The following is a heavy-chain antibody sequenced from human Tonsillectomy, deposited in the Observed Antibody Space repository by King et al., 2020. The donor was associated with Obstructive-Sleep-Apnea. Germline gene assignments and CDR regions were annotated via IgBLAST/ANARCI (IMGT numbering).Heavy chain of an antibody. V-gene: IGHV3-21*01. CDR3: ARVYYDILTGYTSLYGMDV. CDR1: GFTFSSYS. Sequence: VQLVESGRGLVKPGGSLRLSCAASGFTFSSYSMNWVRQAPGKGLEWVSSISVSSSYIYYADSVKGRFTISRDNAKNSLYLQMNSLRAEDTAVYYCARVYYDILTGYTSLYGMDVWGQGTTVTVSS. J-gene: IGHJ6*02. CDR2: ISVSSSYI. D-gene: IGHD3-9*01.